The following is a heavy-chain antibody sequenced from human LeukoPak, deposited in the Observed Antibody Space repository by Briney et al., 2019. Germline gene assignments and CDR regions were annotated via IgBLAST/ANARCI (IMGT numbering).Heavy chain of an antibody. V-gene: IGHV1-2*02. CDR2: IYPNSGAT. CDR1: GYTFTGYY. CDR3: GTLLSNGPFDY. J-gene: IGHJ4*02. Sequence: ASVKVSCKTSGYTFTGYYMHWVRQAPGQGLEWMGYIYPNSGATKYAQKFQGRVTMTRDTSISTAYMELSGLRSDDTAVYYCGTLLSNGPFDYWGQGSLVTVSS.